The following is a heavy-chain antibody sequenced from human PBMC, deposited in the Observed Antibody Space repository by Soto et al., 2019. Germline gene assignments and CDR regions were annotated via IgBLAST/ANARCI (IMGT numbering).Heavy chain of an antibody. CDR2: IYPGDSDT. V-gene: IGHV5-51*01. J-gene: IGHJ1*01. Sequence: GESLKISCKASGYSFTSYWIGWVRQMPGQGLEWMGIIYPGDSDTRYSPSFQGQVTISVDKSISTAYLQWSSLKASDNAMYYCARQGYSSGWPNFQYWGQGTRVTVSS. D-gene: IGHD6-19*01. CDR3: ARQGYSSGWPNFQY. CDR1: GYSFTSYW.